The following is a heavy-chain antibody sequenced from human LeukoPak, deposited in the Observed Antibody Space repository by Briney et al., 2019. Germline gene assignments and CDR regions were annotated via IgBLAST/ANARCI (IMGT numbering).Heavy chain of an antibody. D-gene: IGHD1-7*01. V-gene: IGHV1-2*02. J-gene: IGHJ5*02. CDR1: GYTFTGYY. Sequence: ASVKVSCKASGYTFTGYYMHRVRQAPGQGLEWMGWINPNSGGTNYAQKFQGRFTMTRDTSISTAYMELSRLRSDDTAVYYCARGVKITGTTWFDPWDQGTLVTVSS. CDR3: ARGVKITGTTWFDP. CDR2: INPNSGGT.